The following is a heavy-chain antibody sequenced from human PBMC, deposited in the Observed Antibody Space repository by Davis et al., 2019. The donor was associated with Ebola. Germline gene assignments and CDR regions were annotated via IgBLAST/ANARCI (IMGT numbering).Heavy chain of an antibody. J-gene: IGHJ5*02. V-gene: IGHV1-69*06. CDR3: AEGASSCWSQILGSSYFDP. CDR2: IIPIFGTA. Sequence: SVKVSCKASGYTFTSYAISWVRQAPGQGLEWMGGIIPIFGTANYAQKFQGRVTITADKSTSTAYMELSSLRSEDTAVYYCAEGASSCWSQILGSSYFDPWGQGTLVTVSS. CDR1: GYTFTSYA. D-gene: IGHD6-13*01.